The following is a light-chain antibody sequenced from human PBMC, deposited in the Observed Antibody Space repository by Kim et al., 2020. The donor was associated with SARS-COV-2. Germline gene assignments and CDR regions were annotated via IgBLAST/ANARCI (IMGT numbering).Light chain of an antibody. CDR2: SDS. V-gene: IGLV3-21*04. J-gene: IGLJ3*02. CDR1: RSETKS. CDR3: QVLDTTSDHWV. Sequence: APGKKARIPGGGDRSETKSVHWYQQKPGQAPVLVIYSDSHRPSGIPERFSGSNSGNTASLTISRVEAGDEADYYCQVLDTTSDHWVFGGGTQRTVL.